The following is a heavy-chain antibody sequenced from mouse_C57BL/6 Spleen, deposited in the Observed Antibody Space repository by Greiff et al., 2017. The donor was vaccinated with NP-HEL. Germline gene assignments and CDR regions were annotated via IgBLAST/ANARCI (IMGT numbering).Heavy chain of an antibody. V-gene: IGHV1-26*01. CDR2: INPNNGGT. CDR1: GYTFTDYY. J-gene: IGHJ1*03. Sequence: EVQLQQSGPELVKPGASVKISCKASGYTFTDYYMNWVKQSHGKSLEWIGDINPNNGGTSYNQKFKGKATLTVDKSSSTAYMELRSLTSEDSAVYYCAREITTVVERGYFDVWGTGTTVTVSS. CDR3: AREITTVVERGYFDV. D-gene: IGHD1-1*01.